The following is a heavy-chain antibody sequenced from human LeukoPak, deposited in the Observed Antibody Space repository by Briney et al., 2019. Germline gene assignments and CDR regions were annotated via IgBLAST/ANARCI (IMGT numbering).Heavy chain of an antibody. J-gene: IGHJ4*02. V-gene: IGHV3-30*18. Sequence: GGSLRLSCAASGFTFSRYGMHWVRQAPGKGLEWVAVISYDGSNKYYADSVKGRFTISRDNSKNTLYLQMNSLRAEDTAVYYCAKGGIAAGGVWDYWGQGTLVTVSS. CDR1: GFTFSRYG. CDR3: AKGGIAAGGVWDY. CDR2: ISYDGSNK. D-gene: IGHD6-13*01.